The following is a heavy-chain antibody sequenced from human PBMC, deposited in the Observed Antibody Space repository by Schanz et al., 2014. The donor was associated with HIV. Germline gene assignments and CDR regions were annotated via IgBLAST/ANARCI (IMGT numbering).Heavy chain of an antibody. V-gene: IGHV1-69*06. J-gene: IGHJ6*02. CDR2: IIPVFGTT. CDR3: ARDREGSGWYRKFYYGMDV. CDR1: GGTFMTYA. Sequence: QVQLVQSGAEVKKPGSSVTVSCKASGGTFMTYAISWVRQAPGQGLEWMGGIIPVFGTTNYAQKFQGRVTMTRDTSTSTAYMELRSLTSDDTAVYYCARDREGSGWYRKFYYGMDVWGQGTTVIVSS. D-gene: IGHD6-19*01.